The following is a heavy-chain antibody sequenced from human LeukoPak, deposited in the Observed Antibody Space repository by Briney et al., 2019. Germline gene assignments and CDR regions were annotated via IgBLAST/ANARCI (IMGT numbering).Heavy chain of an antibody. CDR2: IYSGGSI. D-gene: IGHD3-22*01. V-gene: IGHV3-53*01. Sequence: GGSLRLSCAASGFTVSSNYMNWVRQAPGKGLEWVSVIYSGGSIYYADSVKGRFTISRDNSKNTLYLQMNSLRAEDTAVYYCARGVGYDSSGYYPYYFDYWGQGTLVTVSS. CDR1: GFTVSSNY. J-gene: IGHJ4*02. CDR3: ARGVGYDSSGYYPYYFDY.